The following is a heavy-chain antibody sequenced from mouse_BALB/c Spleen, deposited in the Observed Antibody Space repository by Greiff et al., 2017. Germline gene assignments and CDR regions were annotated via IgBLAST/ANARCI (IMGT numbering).Heavy chain of an antibody. CDR2: ISSGGST. D-gene: IGHD1-1*01. V-gene: IGHV5-6-5*01. Sequence: EVQRVESGGGLVKPGGSLKLSCAASGFTFSSYAMSWVRQTPEKGLEWVASISSGGSTYYPDSVKGRFTISRDKSRDILYLQMSSLKSEDTAMYYCAREGFIYYAMDYWGQGTSVTVSS. CDR1: GFTFSSYA. J-gene: IGHJ4*01. CDR3: AREGFIYYAMDY.